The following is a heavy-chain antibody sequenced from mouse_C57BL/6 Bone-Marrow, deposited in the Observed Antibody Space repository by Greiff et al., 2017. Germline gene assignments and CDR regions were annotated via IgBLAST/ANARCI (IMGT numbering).Heavy chain of an antibody. J-gene: IGHJ2*01. CDR2: IDPENGDT. Sequence: EVKLVESGAELVRPGASVKLSCTASGFNIKDDYMHWVKQRPEQGLEWIGWIDPENGDTEYASKFQGKATITADTSSNTAYLQLSSLTSEDTAVYYCTTRGSSVYYFDYWGQGTTLTVSS. CDR3: TTRGSSVYYFDY. D-gene: IGHD3-2*02. CDR1: GFNIKDDY. V-gene: IGHV14-4*01.